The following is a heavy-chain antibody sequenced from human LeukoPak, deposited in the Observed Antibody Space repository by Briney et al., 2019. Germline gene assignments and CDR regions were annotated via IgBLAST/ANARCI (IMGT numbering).Heavy chain of an antibody. CDR2: IIPIFGTA. J-gene: IGHJ6*03. D-gene: IGHD2-2*01. V-gene: IGHV1-69*01. Sequence: SVKVSCKASGGSFSSYAISWVRQAPGQGLEWVGGIIPIFGTANYAQKFQGRVTITADESTSTAYMELSSLRSEDTAVYYCTVVVPAAMPRRRTYYYYYMDVWGKGTTVTVSS. CDR1: GGSFSSYA. CDR3: TVVVPAAMPRRRTYYYYYMDV.